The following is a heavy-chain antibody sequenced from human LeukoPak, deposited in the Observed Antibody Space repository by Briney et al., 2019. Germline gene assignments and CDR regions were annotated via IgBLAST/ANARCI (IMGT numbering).Heavy chain of an antibody. V-gene: IGHV4-59*01. CDR2: VYYSGST. Sequence: SETLSLTCTVSGGSISTYYWSWMRQPPGKGLEWIGYVYYSGSTNYNPSLKSRVTISVDTSKNQFSLKLNSVTAADTAVYYCARVGVGICMDVWGKGTTVTVSS. CDR1: GGSISTYY. J-gene: IGHJ6*03. D-gene: IGHD2-15*01. CDR3: ARVGVGICMDV.